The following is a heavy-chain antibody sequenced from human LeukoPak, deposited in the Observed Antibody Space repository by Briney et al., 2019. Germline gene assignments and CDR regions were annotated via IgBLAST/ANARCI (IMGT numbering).Heavy chain of an antibody. J-gene: IGHJ4*02. CDR2: IIPIFGTA. V-gene: IGHV1-69*13. D-gene: IGHD6-19*01. CDR3: AKRLSDVAQWLVPGAIDY. Sequence: SVKVSCKASGGTFSSYAISWVRQAPGQGLEWMGGIIPIFGTANYAQKFQGRVTITADESTSTAYMELSSLRSEDTAVYYCAKRLSDVAQWLVPGAIDYWGQGTLVTVSS. CDR1: GGTFSSYA.